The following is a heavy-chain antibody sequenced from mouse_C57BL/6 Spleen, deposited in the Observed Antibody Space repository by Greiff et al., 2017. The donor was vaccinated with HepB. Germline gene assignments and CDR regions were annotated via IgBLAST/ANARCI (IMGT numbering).Heavy chain of an antibody. D-gene: IGHD2-1*01. CDR3: ARSGVYYGSPFAY. CDR2: IYPGSGST. V-gene: IGHV1-55*01. CDR1: GYTFTSYW. J-gene: IGHJ3*01. Sequence: VQLQQPGAELVKPGASVKMSCKASGYTFTSYWITWVKQRPGQGLEWIGDIYPGSGSTNYNEKFKSKATLTVDTSSSTAYMQLSSLTSEDSAVYYCARSGVYYGSPFAYWGQGTLVTVSA.